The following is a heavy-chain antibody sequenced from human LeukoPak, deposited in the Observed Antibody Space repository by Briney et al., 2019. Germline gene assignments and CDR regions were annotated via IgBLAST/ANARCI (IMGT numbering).Heavy chain of an antibody. CDR2: IIPIFGSA. CDR1: GYTFTGYY. CDR3: ARDPRFGEFNNAFDI. V-gene: IGHV1-69*13. Sequence: SVKVSCKASGYTFTGYYMHWVRQAPGQGLEWMGGIIPIFGSANYAQKFQGRVTIIADESTSTAYMELSSLRSEDTAVYYCARDPRFGEFNNAFDIWGQGTMVTVSS. D-gene: IGHD3-10*02. J-gene: IGHJ3*02.